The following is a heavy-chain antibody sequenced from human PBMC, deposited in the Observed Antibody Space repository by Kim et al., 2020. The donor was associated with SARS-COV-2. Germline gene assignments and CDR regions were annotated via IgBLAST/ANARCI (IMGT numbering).Heavy chain of an antibody. V-gene: IGHV1-18*04. J-gene: IGHJ4*02. CDR2: ISAYNGNT. Sequence: ASVKVSCKASGYTFTSYGISWVRQAPGQGLEWMGWISAYNGNTNYAQKLQGRVTMTTDTSTSTAYMELRSLRSDDTAVYYCARDGITIFGVGHKALDYWGQGTLVTVSS. CDR1: GYTFTSYG. CDR3: ARDGITIFGVGHKALDY. D-gene: IGHD3-3*01.